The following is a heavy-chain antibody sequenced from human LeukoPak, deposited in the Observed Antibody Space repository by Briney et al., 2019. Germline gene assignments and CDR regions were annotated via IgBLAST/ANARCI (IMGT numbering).Heavy chain of an antibody. D-gene: IGHD2-15*01. CDR1: GYTFTGYY. CDR2: INPNSGGT. Sequence: ASVKVSCKASGYTFTGYYMHWVRQAPGQGLEWMGWINPNSGGTNYAQKFQGRVTMTRDTSISTAYMELSRLRSDDTAVYYCAGGAYCSGGSCYLGYWGQGTLVTVSS. J-gene: IGHJ4*02. V-gene: IGHV1-2*02. CDR3: AGGAYCSGGSCYLGY.